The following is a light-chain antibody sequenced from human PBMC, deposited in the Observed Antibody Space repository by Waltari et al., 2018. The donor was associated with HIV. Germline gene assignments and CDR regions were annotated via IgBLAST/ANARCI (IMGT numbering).Light chain of an antibody. Sequence: SSELTQDPAVSVALGQTVRITCQGDTLRNYYATWYQQKPGQAPLLVIYGKNNRPSGIPDRFSGSTSGNTASLTITGTQAEDEADYYCSSRDNSGNHVVFGGGTKLTVL. CDR3: SSRDNSGNHVV. CDR1: TLRNYY. V-gene: IGLV3-19*01. J-gene: IGLJ2*01. CDR2: GKN.